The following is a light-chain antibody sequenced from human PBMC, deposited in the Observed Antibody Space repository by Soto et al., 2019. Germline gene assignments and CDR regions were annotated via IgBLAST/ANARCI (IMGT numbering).Light chain of an antibody. Sequence: DIQLTQSPSFLSASVGDRVTITCRASQGISSYLAWYQQKPGKAPKLLIYAASSLQRGVPSRVSGSGSGTEFTLTISRLQPEDFATYYCQQLNSYSFTFGPGTKVDIK. CDR3: QQLNSYSFT. CDR2: AAS. J-gene: IGKJ3*01. V-gene: IGKV1-9*01. CDR1: QGISSY.